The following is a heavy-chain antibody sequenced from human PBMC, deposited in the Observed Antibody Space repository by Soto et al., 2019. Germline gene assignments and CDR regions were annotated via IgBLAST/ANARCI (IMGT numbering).Heavy chain of an antibody. J-gene: IGHJ4*02. D-gene: IGHD2-21*01. V-gene: IGHV3-48*03. Sequence: GGSLRLSCAASGFTFSHFEMSWVRQAQGKGLEWISYTTSSGGTTYYADSVKGRFTISRDNTKNSLYLQMNSLRAEDTAVYYCAKGHVFVAPQNGRSFDSWGQGSLVTVSS. CDR1: GFTFSHFE. CDR2: TTSSGGTT. CDR3: AKGHVFVAPQNGRSFDS.